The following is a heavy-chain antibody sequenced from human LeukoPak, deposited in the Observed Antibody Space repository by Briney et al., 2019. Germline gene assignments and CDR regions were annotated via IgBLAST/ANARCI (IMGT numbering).Heavy chain of an antibody. CDR1: GYTFTSYY. D-gene: IGHD1-26*01. J-gene: IGHJ5*02. CDR2: INPSGGST. Sequence: ASVKVSCKASGYTFTSYYMHWVRQAPGQGLEWMGIINPSGGSTSYAQKFQGRVTMTRDTSTSTVYMELSSLRSEDTAVYYCAKDTGIVGATPWFDPWGQGTLVTVSS. CDR3: AKDTGIVGATPWFDP. V-gene: IGHV1-46*01.